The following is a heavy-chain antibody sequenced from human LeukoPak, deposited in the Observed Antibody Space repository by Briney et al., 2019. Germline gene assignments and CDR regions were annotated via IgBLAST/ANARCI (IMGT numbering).Heavy chain of an antibody. CDR1: GFTFSNAW. D-gene: IGHD3-22*01. V-gene: IGHV3-15*01. CDR2: IKSKTDGGTT. J-gene: IGHJ3*02. CDR3: TTVSSYYDSSGQDAFDI. Sequence: GGSLRLSCAASGFTFSNAWMSWVREAPGKGLEGVGRIKSKTDGGTTDYAAPVKGRFTISRDDSKNTLYLQMNSLKTEDTAVYYCTTVSSYYDSSGQDAFDIWGQGTMVTVSS.